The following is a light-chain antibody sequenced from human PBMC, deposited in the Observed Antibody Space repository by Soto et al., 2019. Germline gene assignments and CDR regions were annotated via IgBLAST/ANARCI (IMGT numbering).Light chain of an antibody. V-gene: IGKV1-17*03. J-gene: IGKJ1*01. CDR2: AAS. Sequence: DIQVNPSPPTMSASVGDRVPITCRASQTISTWMAWYQQKPGKAHKRLIYAASSLQSGVPSRFSGSGSGTEFTLTISSMQPEDFATYYCLQHNSYPRALGQGTTVDLK. CDR1: QTISTW. CDR3: LQHNSYPRA.